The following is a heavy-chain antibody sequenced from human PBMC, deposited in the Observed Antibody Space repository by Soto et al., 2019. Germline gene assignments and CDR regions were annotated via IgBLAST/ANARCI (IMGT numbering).Heavy chain of an antibody. CDR1: GFTFSSYG. CDR2: ISYDGSNK. J-gene: IGHJ6*02. V-gene: IGHV3-30*18. CDR3: AKDPRKQLWLSIIVDYYYYGMDV. D-gene: IGHD5-18*01. Sequence: QVQLVESGGGVVQPGRSLRLSCAASGFTFSSYGMHWVRQAPGKGLEWVAVISYDGSNKYYADSVKGRFTISRDNSKNTLYLQMNSLRAEDTAVYYCAKDPRKQLWLSIIVDYYYYGMDVWGQGTTVTVSS.